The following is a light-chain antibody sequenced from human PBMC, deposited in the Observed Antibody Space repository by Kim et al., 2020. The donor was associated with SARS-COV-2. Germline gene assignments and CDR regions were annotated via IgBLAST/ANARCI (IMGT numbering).Light chain of an antibody. Sequence: GDRVTITYRASQGIGSAVAWYQQKPGEAPKLLIYDASTLEGGVPLRFSGSGSGTDFTLTISSLQPEDFATYYCQQLDNYPLTFGGGTKLEI. CDR1: QGIGSA. J-gene: IGKJ4*01. CDR2: DAS. V-gene: IGKV1D-13*01. CDR3: QQLDNYPLT.